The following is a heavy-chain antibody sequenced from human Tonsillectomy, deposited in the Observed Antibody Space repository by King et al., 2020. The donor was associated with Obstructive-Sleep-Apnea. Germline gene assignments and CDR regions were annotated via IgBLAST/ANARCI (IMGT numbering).Heavy chain of an antibody. CDR3: ARGRGVAVAGTWGQPDV. CDR1: GFTFSSYW. J-gene: IGHJ6*04. CDR2: INSDMTST. V-gene: IGHV3-74*02. Sequence: VQLVESGGGLVQPGGSLRLSCAASGFTFSSYWMHWVRQAPGKGLVWVSRINSDMTSTSYADSVKGRFTISRDNAKNTLYLQMNSLRAEDTAVYYCARGRGVAVAGTWGQPDVWGKGTTVTVSS. D-gene: IGHD6-19*01.